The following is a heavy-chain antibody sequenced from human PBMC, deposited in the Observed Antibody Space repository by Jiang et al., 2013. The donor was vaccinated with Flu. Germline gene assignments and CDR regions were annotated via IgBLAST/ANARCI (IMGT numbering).Heavy chain of an antibody. CDR1: GGSFGGYY. CDR3: ATRAPMVRELTYFDY. Sequence: LLKPSETLSLTCAVYGGSFGGYYWSWIRQPPGKGLEWLGEITHSGRTNYNPSLKSRITILEDTSKNQFSLKMSSVTAADTAVYYCATRAPMVRELTYFDYWGQGTLVTVSS. D-gene: IGHD3-10*01. V-gene: IGHV4-34*01. CDR2: ITHSGRT. J-gene: IGHJ4*02.